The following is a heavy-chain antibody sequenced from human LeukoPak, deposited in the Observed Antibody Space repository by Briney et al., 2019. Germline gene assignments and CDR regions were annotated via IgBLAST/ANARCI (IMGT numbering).Heavy chain of an antibody. CDR2: IYYSGST. D-gene: IGHD3-10*01. CDR1: GGSISSGDYY. Sequence: SQTLSLTCTVSGGSISSGDYYWSWIRQPPGKGLEWIGYIYYSGSTYYNPSLKSRVTISVDTSKNQFSLKLSSVTAADTAVYYCAREVLFRWFGELSAQFDYWGQGTLVTVSS. J-gene: IGHJ4*02. V-gene: IGHV4-30-4*01. CDR3: AREVLFRWFGELSAQFDY.